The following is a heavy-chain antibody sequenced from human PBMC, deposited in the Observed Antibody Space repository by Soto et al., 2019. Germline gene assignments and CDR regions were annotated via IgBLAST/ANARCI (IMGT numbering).Heavy chain of an antibody. D-gene: IGHD2-15*01. V-gene: IGHV3-23*01. CDR2: ISGSGGST. CDR3: AKAGYCSGASCYSKSSFDY. Sequence: ESGGGLVQPGGSLRLSCAASGFTFSTYAMSWVRQAPGKGLEWVSGISGSGGSTYTADSVKGRFTISRDSSKNTLYLQMNSLRAEDTAVYYCAKAGYCSGASCYSKSSFDYWGQGTLVTVSS. J-gene: IGHJ4*02. CDR1: GFTFSTYA.